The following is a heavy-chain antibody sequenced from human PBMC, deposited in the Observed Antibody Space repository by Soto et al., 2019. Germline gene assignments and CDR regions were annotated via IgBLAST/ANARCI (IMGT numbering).Heavy chain of an antibody. CDR3: ATGQIYYGSHY. CDR2: VYYTGST. D-gene: IGHD3-10*01. Sequence: QVQLQESGPGLVKPSETLSLTCTVSGGSISHYYWSWIRQPPGKGLEWIGYVYYTGSTNYNPSLMGRDTISQXTSKNQFSLKLSSVTAADTAVYYCATGQIYYGSHYWGQGTLVTVSS. CDR1: GGSISHYY. J-gene: IGHJ4*02. V-gene: IGHV4-59*01.